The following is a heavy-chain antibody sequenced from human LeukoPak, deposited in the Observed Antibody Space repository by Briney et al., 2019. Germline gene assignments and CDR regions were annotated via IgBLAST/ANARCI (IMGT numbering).Heavy chain of an antibody. CDR2: IYTSGST. J-gene: IGHJ3*02. V-gene: IGHV4-4*07. D-gene: IGHD5-18*01. CDR3: ASHRPEYSNDAFDI. CDR1: GGSISSYY. Sequence: ASETLSLTCTVSGGSISSYYWSWIRQPAGKGLEWIGRIYTSGSTNYNPSLKSRVTMSVDTSKNQFSLKLSSVTAADTAVYYCASHRPEYSNDAFDIWGQGTMVTVSS.